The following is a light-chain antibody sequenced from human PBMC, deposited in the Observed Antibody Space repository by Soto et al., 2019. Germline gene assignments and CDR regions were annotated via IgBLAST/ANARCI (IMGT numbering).Light chain of an antibody. Sequence: TQSPSSLSLSPGERATLSCRAIQSVGSTFLAWYQQKPGQAPRLLIYGASGRATGVPDRFSGTGSGTDLTLTINRLETEDFAMYYCQQYGSSPQPTFGQGTKVDIK. V-gene: IGKV3-20*01. CDR1: QSVGSTF. CDR2: GAS. J-gene: IGKJ1*01. CDR3: QQYGSSPQPT.